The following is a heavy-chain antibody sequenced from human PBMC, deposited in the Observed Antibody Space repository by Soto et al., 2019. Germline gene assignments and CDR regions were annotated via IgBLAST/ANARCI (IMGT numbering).Heavy chain of an antibody. Sequence: PGGSLRLSCAASGFTFGDYSMHWVRQAPGKGLEWVSGISWNSGSIGYADSVKGRFTISRDNAKNSLYLQMNSLRAEDTALYYCSANPGSGVVALFPNWGQGALVTVSS. V-gene: IGHV3-9*01. CDR2: ISWNSGSI. CDR3: SANPGSGVVALFPN. J-gene: IGHJ4*02. CDR1: GFTFGDYS. D-gene: IGHD2-15*01.